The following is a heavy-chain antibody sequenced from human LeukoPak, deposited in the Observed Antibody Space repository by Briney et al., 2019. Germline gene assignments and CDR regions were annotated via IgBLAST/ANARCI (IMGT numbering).Heavy chain of an antibody. J-gene: IGHJ6*03. CDR2: IYTSGST. CDR1: GGSISSYY. Sequence: ASETLSLTCTVSGGSISSYYWSWIRQPAGKGLEWIGRIYTSGSTNYNPSLKSRVTMSVDTSKNQFSLKLSSVTAADTAVYYCARAVVVAATRYYYMDVWGKGTTVTVSS. CDR3: ARAVVVAATRYYYMDV. V-gene: IGHV4-4*07. D-gene: IGHD2-15*01.